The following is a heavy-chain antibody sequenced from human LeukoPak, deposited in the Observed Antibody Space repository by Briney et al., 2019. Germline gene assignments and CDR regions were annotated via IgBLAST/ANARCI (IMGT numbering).Heavy chain of an antibody. V-gene: IGHV1-18*01. Sequence: ASVKVSCKASGYTXTSXGXXXXRXXXXQGXXWXGXISAYNGNKNYAQKLQGRVTMRTDTSTSTAYMELRSLRSNDTAVYYCARDIGVPAATYYFDYWGQGTLVTVSS. CDR3: ARDIGVPAATYYFDY. D-gene: IGHD2-2*01. CDR2: ISAYNGNK. J-gene: IGHJ4*02. CDR1: GYTXTSXG.